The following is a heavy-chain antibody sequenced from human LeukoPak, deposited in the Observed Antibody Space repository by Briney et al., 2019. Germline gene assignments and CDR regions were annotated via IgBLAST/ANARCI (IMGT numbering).Heavy chain of an antibody. CDR2: ISYTGST. CDR1: GDSISNYY. J-gene: IGHJ4*02. V-gene: IGHV4-59*01. D-gene: IGHD3-22*01. Sequence: SETLSLTCTVSGDSISNYYWSWIRQPPGKELEWIAYISYTGSTDYNPSLRSRVTISLDTSKNQFSLNLRSVTAADTAVYYCARVKTQSYYDSSGYYYSWGQGVLVTVSS. CDR3: ARVKTQSYYDSSGYYYS.